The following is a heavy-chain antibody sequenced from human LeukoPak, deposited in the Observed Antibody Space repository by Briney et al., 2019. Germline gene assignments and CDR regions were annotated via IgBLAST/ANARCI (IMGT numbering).Heavy chain of an antibody. V-gene: IGHV3-33*01. CDR2: IWYDGSNK. CDR3: ARSSFSGSYYLSIDY. Sequence: GRSLRLSCAASGFTFSSYGMHWVRQAPGKGLEWVAVIWYDGSNKYYADSVKGRFTISRDNSKNTLYLQMNGLRAEDTAVYYCARSSFSGSYYLSIDYWGQGTLVTVSS. J-gene: IGHJ4*02. D-gene: IGHD1-26*01. CDR1: GFTFSSYG.